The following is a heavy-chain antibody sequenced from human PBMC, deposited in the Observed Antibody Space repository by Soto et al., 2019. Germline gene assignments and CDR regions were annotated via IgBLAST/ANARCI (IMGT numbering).Heavy chain of an antibody. V-gene: IGHV1-24*01. CDR3: ATDPPVSSGPLPWDGMDV. Sequence: ASVKVSCKISGYTLTKLAMHWVRQAPGKGLEWMGGFDPEDGETIYAQKFQGRVTMTEDTSTDTAYMDLSSLRSEDTAVSYCATDPPVSSGPLPWDGMDVWGQGTTVTVSS. J-gene: IGHJ6*02. CDR1: GYTLTKLA. D-gene: IGHD3-22*01. CDR2: FDPEDGET.